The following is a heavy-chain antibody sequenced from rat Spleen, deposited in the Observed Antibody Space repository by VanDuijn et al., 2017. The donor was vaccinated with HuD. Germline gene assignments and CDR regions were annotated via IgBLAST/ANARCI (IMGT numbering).Heavy chain of an antibody. CDR2: MRYNGDT. CDR1: GFSLTSYN. Sequence: QVQLKESGPGLVQPSQTLSLTCTVSGFSLTSYNVHWVRQPPGKGLEWMGRMRYNGDTSYNSALKSRLSISRDTSKNQVFLKMNSLQTDDTGTYYCTREDYYDGTYYSYWGQGVMVTVSS. D-gene: IGHD1-12*02. J-gene: IGHJ2*01. CDR3: TREDYYDGTYYSY. V-gene: IGHV2-63*01.